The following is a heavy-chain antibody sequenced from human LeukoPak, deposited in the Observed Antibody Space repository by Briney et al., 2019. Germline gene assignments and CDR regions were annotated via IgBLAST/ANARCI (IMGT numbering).Heavy chain of an antibody. CDR1: GFTFSSYG. V-gene: IGHV3-30*18. Sequence: GGSLRLSCAASGFTFSSYGMHWVRQAPGKGLEWVAVISYDGSNKYYADSVKGRFTISRDNSKNTLYLQMNSLRAEDTAVYYCAKDLSIAAAGDYWGQGTLVTVSS. CDR3: AKDLSIAAAGDY. D-gene: IGHD6-13*01. CDR2: ISYDGSNK. J-gene: IGHJ4*02.